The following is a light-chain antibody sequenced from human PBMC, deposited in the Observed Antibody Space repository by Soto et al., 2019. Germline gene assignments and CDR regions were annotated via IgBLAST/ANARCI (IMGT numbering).Light chain of an antibody. CDR2: KND. CDR1: TSNLGSNF. V-gene: IGLV1-47*01. Sequence: QSALAQPPSASGTPGQRVTISCSGSTSNLGSNFVYWYKQVPGAAPKLLISKNDQRPSGVPDRFSGSKSGTSASLAISGPRSEDEADYHCAAWDDSLSGVVFGGGTQLTVL. CDR3: AAWDDSLSGVV. J-gene: IGLJ3*02.